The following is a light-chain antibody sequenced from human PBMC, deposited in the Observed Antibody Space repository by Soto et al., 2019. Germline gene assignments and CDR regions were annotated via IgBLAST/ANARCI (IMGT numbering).Light chain of an antibody. CDR2: DAS. V-gene: IGKV3-11*01. CDR3: QQRSNWPPT. CDR1: QSVSSY. J-gene: IGKJ5*01. Sequence: TQSPATLSVSPGERATLSCRASQSVSSYLAWYQQKPGQAPRLLIYDASNRATGIPARFSGSGSGTDFTLTISSLEPEDFAVYYCQQRSNWPPTFGQGTRLEIK.